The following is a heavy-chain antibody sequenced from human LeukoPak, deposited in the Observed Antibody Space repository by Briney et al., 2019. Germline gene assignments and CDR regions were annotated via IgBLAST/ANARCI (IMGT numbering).Heavy chain of an antibody. Sequence: SETLSLTCTVSGYSISSGYYWGWIRQPPGKGLEWIGSIYYSGSTYYNPSLKSRVTISVDTSKNQFSLKLSSVTAADTAVYYCARDRRGSYPHLGYCSGGSCLVVWFDPWGQGTLVTVSS. V-gene: IGHV4-38-2*02. CDR2: IYYSGST. CDR3: ARDRRGSYPHLGYCSGGSCLVVWFDP. CDR1: GYSISSGYY. D-gene: IGHD2-15*01. J-gene: IGHJ5*02.